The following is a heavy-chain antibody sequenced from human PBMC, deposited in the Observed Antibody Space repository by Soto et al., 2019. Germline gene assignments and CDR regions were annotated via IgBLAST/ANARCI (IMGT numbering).Heavy chain of an antibody. CDR2: ISYDGSNK. J-gene: IGHJ6*02. D-gene: IGHD3-3*01. Sequence: QVQLVESGGGVVQPGRSLRLSCAAPGFTFSSYAMHWVRQAPGKGLEWVAVISYDGSNKYYADSVKGRFTISRDNSKNTLYLQMNSLRAEATAVYYCAREGYDFWSKNDYYCGMDVWGQGITVTVSS. CDR3: AREGYDFWSKNDYYCGMDV. CDR1: GFTFSSYA. V-gene: IGHV3-30-3*01.